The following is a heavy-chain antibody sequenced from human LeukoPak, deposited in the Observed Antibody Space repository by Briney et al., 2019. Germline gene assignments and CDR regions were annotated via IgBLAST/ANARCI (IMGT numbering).Heavy chain of an antibody. CDR2: INSRSSAI. D-gene: IGHD3-10*01. CDR3: AKWSGSGSYSYLFDY. Sequence: GGSLRLSCAASGFTFSSYSMNWVRQAPGKGLEWVSYINSRSSAIFYADSVKGRFTTSRDNSKNTLYLQMNSLRAEDTAVYYCAKWSGSGSYSYLFDYWGQGTLVTVSS. V-gene: IGHV3-48*01. J-gene: IGHJ4*02. CDR1: GFTFSSYS.